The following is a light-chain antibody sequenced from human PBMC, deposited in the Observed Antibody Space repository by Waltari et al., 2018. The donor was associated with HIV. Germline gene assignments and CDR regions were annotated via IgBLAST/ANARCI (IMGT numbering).Light chain of an antibody. Sequence: QSVLTQPPSVSGAPGQRVTLSCTGGNSNIGTHEVHWYQQFPGTAPQLLIYNTNKRPSGVPDRFSGSKSGTSASLAITGLQADDEADYYCQSSDNTLSGSVFGGGTRLTVL. V-gene: IGLV1-40*01. CDR1: NSNIGTHE. CDR3: QSSDNTLSGSV. J-gene: IGLJ2*01. CDR2: NTN.